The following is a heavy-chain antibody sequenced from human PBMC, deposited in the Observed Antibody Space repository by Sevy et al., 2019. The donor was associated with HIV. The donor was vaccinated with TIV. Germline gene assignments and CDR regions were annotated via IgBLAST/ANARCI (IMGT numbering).Heavy chain of an antibody. Sequence: GGSLRLSCAASGFTFSSYGMHWVRQAPGKGLEWVAFIRYDGSNKYYADSVKGRFTISRDNSKNTLYLQMNSLRAEDTAVYYCAKGVYCSSTSCYKRWFDPWGQGTLVTVSS. CDR2: IRYDGSNK. J-gene: IGHJ5*02. CDR1: GFTFSSYG. CDR3: AKGVYCSSTSCYKRWFDP. V-gene: IGHV3-30*02. D-gene: IGHD2-2*01.